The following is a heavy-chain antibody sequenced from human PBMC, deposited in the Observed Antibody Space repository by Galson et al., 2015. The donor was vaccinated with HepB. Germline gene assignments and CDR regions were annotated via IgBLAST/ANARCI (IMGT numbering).Heavy chain of an antibody. CDR2: INPTAGTT. V-gene: IGHV1-46*01. Sequence: SVKVSCKASGYAFTTYYLHWVRQAPGQGLEWMGLINPTAGTTIYAQNFQGRVTMTRDTSTSTVYMELTSLRSEDTAVYFCARDFSHCGGDCYSPHYYFYYYMDVWGKGTTVTVSS. D-gene: IGHD2-21*01. CDR1: GYAFTTYY. J-gene: IGHJ6*03. CDR3: ARDFSHCGGDCYSPHYYFYYYMDV.